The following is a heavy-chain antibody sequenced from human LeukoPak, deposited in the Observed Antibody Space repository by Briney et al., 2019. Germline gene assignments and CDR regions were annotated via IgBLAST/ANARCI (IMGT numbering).Heavy chain of an antibody. V-gene: IGHV1-3*01. J-gene: IGHJ4*02. CDR1: GFTFSSYA. CDR2: INAGNGNT. D-gene: IGHD6-13*01. CDR3: ARDRKVIQTYSSSWQLDY. Sequence: GGSLRLSCAASGFTFSSYAMHWVRQAPGQRLEWMGWINAGNGNTKYSQKFQGRVTITRDTSASTAYMELSSLRSEDTAVYYCARDRKVIQTYSSSWQLDYWGQGTLVTVSS.